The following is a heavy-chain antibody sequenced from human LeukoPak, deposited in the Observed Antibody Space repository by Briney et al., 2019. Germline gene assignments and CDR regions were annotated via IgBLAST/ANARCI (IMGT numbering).Heavy chain of an antibody. Sequence: GGSLRLSCAASGFTFSRSGMHWVRQAPGKGLEWVTFIGYDGSKIYYADSVKGRFTVSRDNSRNTLYLQINSLRAEDTAVYYRAKEGGGGFDIWGQGTMVTVSS. D-gene: IGHD3-16*01. J-gene: IGHJ3*02. CDR2: IGYDGSKI. CDR3: AKEGGGGFDI. V-gene: IGHV3-30*02. CDR1: GFTFSRSG.